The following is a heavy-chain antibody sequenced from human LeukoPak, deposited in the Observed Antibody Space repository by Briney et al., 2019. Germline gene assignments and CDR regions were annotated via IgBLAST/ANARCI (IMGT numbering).Heavy chain of an antibody. V-gene: IGHV3-53*04. CDR3: ARGGPYYDSSGHYYFDH. D-gene: IGHD3-22*01. CDR2: IYSGGDT. J-gene: IGHJ4*02. Sequence: GGSLRLSCAASGFTFSSYAMSWVRQAPGKGLEWVSVIYSGGDTYYADSVKGRCTISRHNSQDTLYLQMNSLRAEDTALYYCARGGPYYDSSGHYYFDHWGQGTLVTVSS. CDR1: GFTFSSYA.